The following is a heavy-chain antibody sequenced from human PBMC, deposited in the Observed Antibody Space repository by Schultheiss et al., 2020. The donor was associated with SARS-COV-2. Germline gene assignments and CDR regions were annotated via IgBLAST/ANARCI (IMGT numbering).Heavy chain of an antibody. CDR3: ARLSRPGLIDY. CDR2: IDWDDDK. CDR1: GFSLSTSEMC. D-gene: IGHD2-8*01. J-gene: IGHJ4*02. Sequence: SGPTLVKPTQTLTLTCTFSGFSLSTSEMCVNWIRQPPGKALEWLVCIDWDDDKYYSTSLKTRLTITKDTSKNQVVLTMTNMDPVDTATYYCARLSRPGLIDYWGQGTLVTVSS. V-gene: IGHV2-70*11.